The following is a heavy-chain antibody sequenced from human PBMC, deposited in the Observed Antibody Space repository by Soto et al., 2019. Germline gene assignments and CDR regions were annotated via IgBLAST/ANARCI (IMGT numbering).Heavy chain of an antibody. CDR2: IYYSGST. Sequence: SETLSLTCTVSGGSIISSSSYWDWIRQPPGRGLEGSGSIYYSGSTYYNPSLKSRVTISVDTSRDQVSLRLSSVTAADTAVYYCARRKGGHYSFDIWGQGTRGT. J-gene: IGHJ3*02. CDR1: GGSIISSSSY. D-gene: IGHD3-10*01. CDR3: ARRKGGHYSFDI. V-gene: IGHV4-39*01.